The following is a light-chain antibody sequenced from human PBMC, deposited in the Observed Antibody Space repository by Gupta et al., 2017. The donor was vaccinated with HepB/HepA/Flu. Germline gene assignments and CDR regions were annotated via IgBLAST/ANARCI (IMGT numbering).Light chain of an antibody. J-gene: IGKJ4*01. CDR3: QQDDLMMT. V-gene: IGKV1-33*01. CDR1: QDITNS. Sequence: DIQMTQSPSSLSASVGDRVTITCQASQDITNSLNWYQQKPGKAPKFLIYASSKLVTGVPSRFSGRGSGTDFTLTISGLQPEDIGTYYCQQDDLMMTFGGGTKVEI. CDR2: ASS.